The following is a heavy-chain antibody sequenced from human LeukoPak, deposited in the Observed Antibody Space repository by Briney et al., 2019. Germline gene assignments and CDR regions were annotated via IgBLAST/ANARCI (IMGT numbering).Heavy chain of an antibody. CDR3: AKDLWGFVEVAAILDY. V-gene: IGHV3-23*01. Sequence: GGSLRLSCAASRFTFSSYAMSWVRQAPGKGLEWVSGISGSGGSPDHADSVKGRFTISRDNSKNTLYLQMNSLRAEDTAVYYCAKDLWGFVEVAAILDYWGQGTLVTVSS. CDR2: ISGSGGSP. J-gene: IGHJ4*02. CDR1: RFTFSSYA. D-gene: IGHD2-15*01.